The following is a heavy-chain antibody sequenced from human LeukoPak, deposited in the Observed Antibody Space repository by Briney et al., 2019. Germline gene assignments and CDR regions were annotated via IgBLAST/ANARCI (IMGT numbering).Heavy chain of an antibody. D-gene: IGHD5-24*01. Sequence: GGSLRLSCAASGFTFSSYSMNWVRQAPGKGLEWVSSISSSSSYIYYADSVKGRFTISRDNAKNSLYLQMNSLRAEDTAVYYCARDTRHGYNFDAFDLWGQGTMVTASS. CDR1: GFTFSSYS. CDR3: ARDTRHGYNFDAFDL. J-gene: IGHJ3*01. V-gene: IGHV3-21*04. CDR2: ISSSSSYI.